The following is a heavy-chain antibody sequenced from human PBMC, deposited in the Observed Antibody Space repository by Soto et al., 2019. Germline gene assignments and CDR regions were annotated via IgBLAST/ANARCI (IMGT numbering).Heavy chain of an antibody. J-gene: IGHJ6*02. CDR3: ARHNCTSTSCYDYYGMDV. D-gene: IGHD2-2*01. V-gene: IGHV4-4*07. CDR2: IYTRGST. CDR1: GDSISSYY. Sequence: SETLSLTCTVSGDSISSYYWSWIRQPAGKGLEWIGRIYTRGSTNYNPSLKSRVTMSVDTSKNQFSLKLSSATAADTAVYYCARHNCTSTSCYDYYGMDVWGQGTTVTVS.